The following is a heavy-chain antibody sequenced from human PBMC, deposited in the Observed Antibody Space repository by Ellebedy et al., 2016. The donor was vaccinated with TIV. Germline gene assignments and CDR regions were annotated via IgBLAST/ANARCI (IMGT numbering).Heavy chain of an antibody. CDR3: ARAAKYSSGWLDV. J-gene: IGHJ6*02. CDR1: GFTFSSYS. Sequence: GESLKISCAASGFTFSSYSMNWVRQAPGKGLEWVSSISSSSSYIYYADSVKGRFTISRDNAKNSLYLQMNSLRAEDTAVYYCARAAKYSSGWLDVWGQGTTVTVSS. V-gene: IGHV3-21*01. D-gene: IGHD6-19*01. CDR2: ISSSSSYI.